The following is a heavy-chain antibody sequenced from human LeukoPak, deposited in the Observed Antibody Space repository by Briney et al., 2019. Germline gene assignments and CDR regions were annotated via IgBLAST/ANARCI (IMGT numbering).Heavy chain of an antibody. CDR2: IWYDGSNK. J-gene: IGHJ4*02. D-gene: IGHD5-18*01. V-gene: IGHV3-33*01. Sequence: GGSLRLSCAASGFTFSSYGMHWVRQAPGKGLEWVAVIWYDGSNKYYADSVKGRFTISRDNSKNTLYLQMNSLGAEDTAVYYCARDAEDTAYDYWGQGTLVTVSS. CDR3: ARDAEDTAYDY. CDR1: GFTFSSYG.